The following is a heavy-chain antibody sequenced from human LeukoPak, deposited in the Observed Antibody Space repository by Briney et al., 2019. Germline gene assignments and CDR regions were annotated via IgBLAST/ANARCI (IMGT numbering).Heavy chain of an antibody. D-gene: IGHD1-26*01. Sequence: GGSLRLSCAASGFTFSTYAMDWVRQAPGKGLEWVSYLSSSSSVIYHADSVKGRFTISRDNAKNSLYLQMNSLRTEDTAVYYCAKEEAVGAFDYWGQGTLVTVSS. J-gene: IGHJ4*02. CDR2: LSSSSSVI. CDR1: GFTFSTYA. CDR3: AKEEAVGAFDY. V-gene: IGHV3-48*01.